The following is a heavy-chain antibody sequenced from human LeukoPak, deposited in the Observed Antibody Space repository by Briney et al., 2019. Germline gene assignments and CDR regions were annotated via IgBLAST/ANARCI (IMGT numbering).Heavy chain of an antibody. Sequence: SETLSLTCTVSGGSISSYYWGWIRQPPGKGLEWIGSIYYSGSTYYNPSLKSRVTISVDTSKNQFSLKLSSVTAADTAVYYCARDLMITFGGSVDPWGQGTLVTVSS. CDR1: GGSISSYY. J-gene: IGHJ5*02. D-gene: IGHD3-16*01. V-gene: IGHV4-39*07. CDR3: ARDLMITFGGSVDP. CDR2: IYYSGST.